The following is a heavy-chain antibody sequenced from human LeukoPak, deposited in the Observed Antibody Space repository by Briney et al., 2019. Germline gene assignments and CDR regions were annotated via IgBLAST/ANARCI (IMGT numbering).Heavy chain of an antibody. CDR1: GGSISSSSYY. CDR3: ARGVEEWLSPTAYYYYGMDV. Sequence: PSETLSLTCTVTGGSISSSSYYWGWLRQPPGMGLEWIGSIYYSGSTYYNPSLKSRVTISVDTSKNQFSLKLSSVTAADTAVYSCARGVEEWLSPTAYYYYGMDVWGQGTTVTVSS. V-gene: IGHV4-39*01. CDR2: IYYSGST. J-gene: IGHJ6*02. D-gene: IGHD3-3*01.